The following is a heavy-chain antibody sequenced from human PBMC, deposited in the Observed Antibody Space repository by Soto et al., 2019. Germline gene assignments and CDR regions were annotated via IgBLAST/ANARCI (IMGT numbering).Heavy chain of an antibody. V-gene: IGHV4-34*01. CDR1: GGSFSGYY. CDR2: INHSGST. CDR3: ARGPVATINFDY. D-gene: IGHD5-12*01. J-gene: IGHJ4*02. Sequence: SETLSLTCAVYGGSFSGYYWSWIRQPPGKGLEWIGEINHSGSTNYNPSLKSRVTISVDTSKNQFSLKLSSVTAADTAVYYCARGPVATINFDYWGQGTLVTV.